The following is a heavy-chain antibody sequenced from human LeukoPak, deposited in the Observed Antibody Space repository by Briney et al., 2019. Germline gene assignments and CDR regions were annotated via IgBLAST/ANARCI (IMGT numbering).Heavy chain of an antibody. V-gene: IGHV1-69*05. J-gene: IGHJ5*02. Sequence: SVKVSCKASGGTFSSYAISWVRQAPGQGLEWMGRIIPIFGTANYAQKFQGRVTITTDESTSTAYMELSSLRSEDTAVYYCARDRSGYQNNPNWFDPRGQVTLVTVSS. D-gene: IGHD5-12*01. CDR3: ARDRSGYQNNPNWFDP. CDR2: IIPIFGTA. CDR1: GGTFSSYA.